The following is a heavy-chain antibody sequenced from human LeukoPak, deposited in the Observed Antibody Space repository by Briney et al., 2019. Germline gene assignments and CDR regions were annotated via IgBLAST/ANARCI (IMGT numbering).Heavy chain of an antibody. CDR3: ARLRIYCSGGSCYSRYAFDI. J-gene: IGHJ3*02. CDR1: GGTFSSYA. CDR2: IIPIFGTA. Sequence: SVKVSCKASGGTFSSYAISWVRQAPGQGLELMGGIIPIFGTASYAQKLQGRVTMTTDTSTSTAYMELRSLRSDDTGVYYCARLRIYCSGGSCYSRYAFDIWGQGAMVTVSS. D-gene: IGHD2-15*01. V-gene: IGHV1-69*05.